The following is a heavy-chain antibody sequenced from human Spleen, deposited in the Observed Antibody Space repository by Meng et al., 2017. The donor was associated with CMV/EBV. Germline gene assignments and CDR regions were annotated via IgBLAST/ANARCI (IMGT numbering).Heavy chain of an antibody. CDR2: IKRNGDGETP. CDR1: GFSFSNAW. J-gene: IGHJ4*02. Sequence: SCGASGFSFSNAWMNWVRQAPGKGLEWVGRIKRNGDGETPDYAAPVKGRFTISRDDSKNTLYLQMNSPKIEDTGMYYCSTSKVRPEYWGQGTLVTVSS. V-gene: IGHV3-15*07. CDR3: STSKVRPEY.